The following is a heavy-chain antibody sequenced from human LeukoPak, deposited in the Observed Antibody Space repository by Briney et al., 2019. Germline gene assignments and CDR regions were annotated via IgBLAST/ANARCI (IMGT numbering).Heavy chain of an antibody. D-gene: IGHD3-10*01. CDR2: ISYDGSNK. V-gene: IGHV3-30*04. J-gene: IGHJ6*02. CDR3: ARENNMVRGPARSSYYYYYGMDV. CDR1: GFTFSSYA. Sequence: PGGSLRLSCAASGFTFSSYAMHWVRQAPGKGLEWVAVISYDGSNKYYADSVKGRFTISRDNSKNTLYLQMNSLRAEDTAVYYCARENNMVRGPARSSYYYYYGMDVWGQGTTVTVSS.